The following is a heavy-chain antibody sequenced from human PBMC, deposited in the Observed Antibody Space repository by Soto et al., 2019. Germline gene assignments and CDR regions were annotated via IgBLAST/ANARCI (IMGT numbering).Heavy chain of an antibody. CDR1: GYSFTSYW. CDR2: IYPGDSDT. J-gene: IGHJ6*02. D-gene: IGHD6-19*01. CDR3: ARPDSGWYASGLPNRNYYYGMDV. V-gene: IGHV5-51*01. Sequence: GESLKISCKGSGYSFTSYWIGWVRQMPGKGLEWMGIIYPGDSDTRYSPSFQGKVTISADKSISTAYLQWSSLKASDTAMYYCARPDSGWYASGLPNRNYYYGMDVWGQGTTLIVSS.